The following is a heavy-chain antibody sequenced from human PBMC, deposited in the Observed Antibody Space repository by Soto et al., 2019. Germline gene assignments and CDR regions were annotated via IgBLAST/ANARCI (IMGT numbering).Heavy chain of an antibody. CDR3: ARVLGQWLVQNTAFDI. CDR2: ISAYNGNT. CDR1: GYTFTSYG. J-gene: IGHJ3*02. V-gene: IGHV1-18*01. Sequence: ASVKVSCKASGYTFTSYGISWVRQAPGQGLEWMGWISAYNGNTNYAQKLQGRVTMTTDTSTSTAYMELRSLRSDDTAVYYCARVLGQWLVQNTAFDIWGQGTMLTVSS. D-gene: IGHD6-19*01.